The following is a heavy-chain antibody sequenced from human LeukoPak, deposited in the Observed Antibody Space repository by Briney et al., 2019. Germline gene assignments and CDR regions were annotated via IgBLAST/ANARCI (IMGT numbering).Heavy chain of an antibody. J-gene: IGHJ4*02. CDR3: ARGSPTYGPVGY. Sequence: SETLSLTCTVSGGSISSYYWSWIRQPPGKGLEWIGYIDDSGSTNYNPSLKSRVTISVDTSKNQFSLKLSSVTAADTAVYYCARGSPTYGPVGYWGQGTLVTVSS. V-gene: IGHV4-59*08. CDR2: IDDSGST. CDR1: GGSISSYY. D-gene: IGHD1-26*01.